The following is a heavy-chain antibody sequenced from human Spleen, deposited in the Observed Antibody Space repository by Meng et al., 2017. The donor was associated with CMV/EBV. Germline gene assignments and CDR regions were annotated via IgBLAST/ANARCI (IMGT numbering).Heavy chain of an antibody. CDR2: IYYSGST. J-gene: IGHJ4*02. Sequence: LRLSCTVSGGSISSYYWSWIRQPPGKGLEWIGYIYYSGSTNYNPSLKSRVTISVDTSKNQFSLKLSSVTAADTAVYYCARGSSYCSSTSCYLEPVDYWGQGTLVTVSS. CDR1: GGSISSYY. V-gene: IGHV4-59*01. CDR3: ARGSSYCSSTSCYLEPVDY. D-gene: IGHD2-2*01.